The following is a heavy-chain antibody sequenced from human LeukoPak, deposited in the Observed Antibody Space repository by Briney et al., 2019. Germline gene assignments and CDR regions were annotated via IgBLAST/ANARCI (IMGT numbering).Heavy chain of an antibody. V-gene: IGHV5-51*01. CDR1: GYTFTNYW. CDR3: ARDPGYSYGTSWFDP. CDR2: FHPGDSGT. D-gene: IGHD5-18*01. Sequence: GESLKISCKGSGYTFTNYWIGWVRQMPGKGLEWMGLFHPGDSGTRYSPSFQGQVTFSADKSISTAYLQWSSLKTSDTAVYYCARDPGYSYGTSWFDPWGQGTLVTVSS. J-gene: IGHJ5*02.